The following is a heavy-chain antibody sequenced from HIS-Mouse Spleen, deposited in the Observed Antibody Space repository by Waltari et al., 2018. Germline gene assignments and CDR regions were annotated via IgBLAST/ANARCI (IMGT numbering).Heavy chain of an antibody. CDR1: GGSISSSSYY. Sequence: QLQLQESGPGLVKPSETLSLTCTVSGGSISSSSYYWGWIRQPPGKGLEWIGSIYYSGCTYSNPSLKSRVTISVDTSKNQSSLKLSSVTAADTAVYYCAREIPYSSSWYDWYFDLWGRGTLVTVSS. D-gene: IGHD6-13*01. V-gene: IGHV4-39*07. CDR3: AREIPYSSSWYDWYFDL. CDR2: IYYSGCT. J-gene: IGHJ2*01.